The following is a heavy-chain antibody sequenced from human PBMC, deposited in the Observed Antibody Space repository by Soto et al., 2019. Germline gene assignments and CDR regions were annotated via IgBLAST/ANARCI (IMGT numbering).Heavy chain of an antibody. D-gene: IGHD6-19*01. Sequence: PGGSLRLSCAASGFTFSSYSMNWVRQAPGKGLEWVSSISSSSSYIYYADSVKGRFTISRDNAKNSLYLQMNSLRAEDTAVYYCARDPSLIVYSSGWYYFDYWGQGTLVTVSS. CDR3: ARDPSLIVYSSGWYYFDY. CDR1: GFTFSSYS. V-gene: IGHV3-21*01. J-gene: IGHJ4*02. CDR2: ISSSSSYI.